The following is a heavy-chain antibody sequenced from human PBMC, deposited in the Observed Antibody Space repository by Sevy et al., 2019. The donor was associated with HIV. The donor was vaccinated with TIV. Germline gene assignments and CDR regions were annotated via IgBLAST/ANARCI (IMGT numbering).Heavy chain of an antibody. CDR3: ARDRVDYYDSSGMVDY. V-gene: IGHV3-30-3*01. Sequence: GGSLRLSCAASGFTFSSYAMHWVRQAPGKGLEWVAVISYDGSNKYYAVSVKGRFTISRDNSKNTLYLQMNSLRAEDTAVYYCARDRVDYYDSSGMVDYWGQGTLVTVSS. J-gene: IGHJ4*02. CDR1: GFTFSSYA. D-gene: IGHD3-22*01. CDR2: ISYDGSNK.